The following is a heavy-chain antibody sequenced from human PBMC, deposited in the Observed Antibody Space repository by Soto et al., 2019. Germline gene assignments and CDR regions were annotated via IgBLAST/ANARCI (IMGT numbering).Heavy chain of an antibody. J-gene: IGHJ4*02. Sequence: ASVKVSCKDSGYTFTSYGISWVRQAPGQGLEWMGWINTDNGNTKYAQKFEGRVTMTRDRSTATAYMELRSLRSDDTAVYYCARVGLTMIVVPFGGRWGQGTQVTVSS. D-gene: IGHD3-22*01. CDR1: GYTFTSYG. CDR2: INTDNGNT. V-gene: IGHV1-18*04. CDR3: ARVGLTMIVVPFGGR.